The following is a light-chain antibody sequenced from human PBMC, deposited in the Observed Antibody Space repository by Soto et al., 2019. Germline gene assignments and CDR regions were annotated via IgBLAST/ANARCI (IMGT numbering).Light chain of an antibody. Sequence: DIQMTQSPFSISASVGDRVNSTCRASQSISSYLNWFQQKPGKAPKLLIYTASSLQSGVPSRFSGSGSGTDFTLTISILQPEDFATYYCQQSYSTPYTFGQGTKLAVK. J-gene: IGKJ2*01. CDR2: TAS. CDR1: QSISSY. CDR3: QQSYSTPYT. V-gene: IGKV1-39*01.